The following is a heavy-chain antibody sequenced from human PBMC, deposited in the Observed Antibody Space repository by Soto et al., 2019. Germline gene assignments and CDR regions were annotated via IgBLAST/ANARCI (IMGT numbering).Heavy chain of an antibody. J-gene: IGHJ5*02. V-gene: IGHV2-5*02. CDR1: GFSLSTSGVG. Sequence: KESGPTLVKPTQTLTLTCTFSGFSLSTSGVGVGWFRQPPGKALGWLALIYWDVDKRYSPSLKSRLTITKATSKNQVVLTMTNMDPVDTATYYCAHPHFDYGGNSWFDPWGQGTLVTVSS. D-gene: IGHD4-17*01. CDR3: AHPHFDYGGNSWFDP. CDR2: IYWDVDK.